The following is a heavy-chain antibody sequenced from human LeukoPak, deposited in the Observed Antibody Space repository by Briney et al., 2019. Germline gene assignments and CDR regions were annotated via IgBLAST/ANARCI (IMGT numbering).Heavy chain of an antibody. CDR3: ARGGSGGYRRSSYQDF. V-gene: IGHV4-59*01. CDR2: IYYSGST. CDR1: GGSISGYY. Sequence: SETLSLTCTVSGGSISGYYWSWIRQPPGKGLEWIGYIYYSGSTNYNPSLKSRVTISVDMSKNQFSLKLSSVTAADTAVYYCARGGSGGYRRSSYQDFWGRGTLVTVPS. D-gene: IGHD6-6*01. J-gene: IGHJ4*02.